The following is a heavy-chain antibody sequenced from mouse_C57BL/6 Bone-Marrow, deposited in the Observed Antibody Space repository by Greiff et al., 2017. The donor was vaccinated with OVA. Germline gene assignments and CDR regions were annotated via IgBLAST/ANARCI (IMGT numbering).Heavy chain of an antibody. J-gene: IGHJ4*01. CDR2: INPYNGGT. CDR1: GYTFTDYY. V-gene: IGHV1-19*01. Sequence: EVKLMESGPVLVKPGASVKMSCKASGYTFTDYYMNWVKQSHGKSLEWIGVINPYNGGTSYNQKFKGKATLTVDKSSSTAYMELNSLTSEDSAVYYCARLLYRGDYWGQGTSVTVSS. D-gene: IGHD2-14*01. CDR3: ARLLYRGDY.